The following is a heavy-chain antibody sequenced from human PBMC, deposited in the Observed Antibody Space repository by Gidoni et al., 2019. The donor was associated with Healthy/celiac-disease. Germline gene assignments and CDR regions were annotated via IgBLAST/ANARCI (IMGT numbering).Heavy chain of an antibody. J-gene: IGHJ4*02. CDR2: IYYSGST. V-gene: IGHV4-59*01. CDR3: ARDLDGSGSYHY. CDR1: GGSISSYY. D-gene: IGHD3-10*01. Sequence: QVQLQESGPGLVKPSETLSLTCTVSGGSISSYYWSWIRQPPGKGLEWIGYIYYSGSTNYNPSLKSRVTISVDTSKNQFSLKLSSVTAADTAVYYCARDLDGSGSYHYWGQGTLVTVSS.